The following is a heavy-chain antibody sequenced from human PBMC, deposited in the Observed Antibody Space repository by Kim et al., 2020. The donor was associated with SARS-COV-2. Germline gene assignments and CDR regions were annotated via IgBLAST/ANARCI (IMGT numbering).Heavy chain of an antibody. V-gene: IGHV3-66*01. CDR1: GFTVSSNY. J-gene: IGHJ6*01. Sequence: GGSLRLSCAASGFTVSSNYMSWVRQAPGKGLEWVSVIYSGGRTYYADSVKSRFTISRDNSKNTLYLQMNSLKAEDTAVYYCARGAYSRMLFDRIYYYGMDVWGQGTTVTVTT. CDR2: IYSGGRT. CDR3: ARGAYSRMLFDRIYYYGMDV. D-gene: IGHD3-9*01.